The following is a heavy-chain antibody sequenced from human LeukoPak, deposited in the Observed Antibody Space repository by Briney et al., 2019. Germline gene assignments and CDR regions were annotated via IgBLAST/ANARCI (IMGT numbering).Heavy chain of an antibody. Sequence: SETLSLTCTVSGGSISSSSYYWGWIRQPPGKGLEWIGSIYYSGSTYYNPSLKSRVTISVDTSKNQFSLKLSSVTAADTAVYYCARSIRITMVRGVIIPSFDPWGQGTLVTVSS. V-gene: IGHV4-39*01. J-gene: IGHJ5*02. CDR1: GGSISSSSYY. CDR2: IYYSGST. CDR3: ARSIRITMVRGVIIPSFDP. D-gene: IGHD3-10*01.